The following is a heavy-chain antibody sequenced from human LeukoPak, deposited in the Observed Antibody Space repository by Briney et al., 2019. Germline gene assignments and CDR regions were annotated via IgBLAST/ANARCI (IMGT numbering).Heavy chain of an antibody. V-gene: IGHV3-48*04. Sequence: GGSLRLSCAASGFTFSSYSMNWVRQAPGKGLEWVSYISSSGSTINYADSVKGRFTLSRDNAKNSLYLQVNSLRAEDTAVYYCARDRQQQLVGTSFDIWGQGTMVTVSS. D-gene: IGHD6-13*01. CDR2: ISSSGSTI. CDR3: ARDRQQQLVGTSFDI. CDR1: GFTFSSYS. J-gene: IGHJ3*02.